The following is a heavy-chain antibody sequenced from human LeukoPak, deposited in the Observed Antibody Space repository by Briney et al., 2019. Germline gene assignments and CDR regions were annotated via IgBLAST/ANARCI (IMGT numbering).Heavy chain of an antibody. D-gene: IGHD3-22*01. Sequence: SETLSLTCTVSGYSISSGYYWGWIRQPPGKGLEWIGSIYHSGSTYYNPSLKSRVTISVDTSKNQFSLKLSSVTAADTAVYYCARLPLSPYYYDSSGYVYWDQGTLVTVSS. V-gene: IGHV4-38-2*02. CDR1: GYSISSGYY. CDR2: IYHSGST. CDR3: ARLPLSPYYYDSSGYVY. J-gene: IGHJ4*02.